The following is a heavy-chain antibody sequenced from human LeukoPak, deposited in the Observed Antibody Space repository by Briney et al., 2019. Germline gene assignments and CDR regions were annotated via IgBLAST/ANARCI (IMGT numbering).Heavy chain of an antibody. V-gene: IGHV3-66*01. J-gene: IGHJ5*02. CDR2: IYSGGST. CDR3: ARDLAASGIDP. D-gene: IGHD6-13*01. Sequence: GGSLRLSCAASGFTVSSNYMSWVRQAPGKGLEWVSVIYSGGSTYYADSVKGRFTISRDNSKNTLYLQMNSLRAEDTAVYYCARDLAASGIDPWAREPWSPSPQ. CDR1: GFTVSSNY.